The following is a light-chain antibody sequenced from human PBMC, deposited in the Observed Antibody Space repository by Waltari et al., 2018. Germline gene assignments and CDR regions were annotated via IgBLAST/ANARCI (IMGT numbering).Light chain of an antibody. CDR1: SSDVGGFNY. V-gene: IGLV2-14*03. Sequence: QSALTQPASVSGSPGQSITISCTGTSSDVGGFNYVSWYQQHPGEAPKIMIYEVSNRASGISYPVSGSKSGNTASLTIAGLQAADEADYYCSSYTSRNTLVFGGGTKLTVL. J-gene: IGLJ2*01. CDR2: EVS. CDR3: SSYTSRNTLV.